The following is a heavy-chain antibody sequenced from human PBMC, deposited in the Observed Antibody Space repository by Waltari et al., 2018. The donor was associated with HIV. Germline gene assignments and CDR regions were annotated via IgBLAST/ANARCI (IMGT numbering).Heavy chain of an antibody. CDR2: KSYDGSNK. Sequence: QVQLVESGGGVVQPGRSLRLSCAASGFTFSSYGMHWVRQAPGKGLEWVAGKSYDGSNKYYADAVKGRFTISRDNYKNTLYLQMNSLRAEDTAVYYCAKDPYYYDSSGYADYFDYWGQGTLVTVSS. V-gene: IGHV3-30*18. CDR3: AKDPYYYDSSGYADYFDY. CDR1: GFTFSSYG. J-gene: IGHJ4*02. D-gene: IGHD3-22*01.